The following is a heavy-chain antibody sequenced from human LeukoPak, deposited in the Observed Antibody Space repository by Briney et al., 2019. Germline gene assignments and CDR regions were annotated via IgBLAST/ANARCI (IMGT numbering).Heavy chain of an antibody. CDR2: IYYSGGT. Sequence: SETLSLTCTVSGGSISSSSYYWGWIRQPPGKGLEWIGSIYYSGGTYYNPSLKSRVTLSVDTSKNQFSLKLSSVTPEDSAVYYCARVRGYTTSGRGFFDYWGQGTLVTVSS. J-gene: IGHJ4*02. CDR1: GGSISSSSYY. D-gene: IGHD3-10*01. V-gene: IGHV4-39*01. CDR3: ARVRGYTTSGRGFFDY.